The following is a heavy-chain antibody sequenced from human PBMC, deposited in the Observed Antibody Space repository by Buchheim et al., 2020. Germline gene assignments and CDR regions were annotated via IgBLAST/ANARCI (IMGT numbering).Heavy chain of an antibody. CDR3: TRRMMTTVVDY. Sequence: EVQVVESGGGLVQPGGSLTLSCVGSGFTFSGSAIHWVRQAPGKGLEWVGRIRSKANSHATAYAESVKGRFTISRDDSENTAYLQMNSLKVEDTAVYYCTRRMMTTVVDYWGQGTL. CDR2: IRSKANSHAT. J-gene: IGHJ4*01. CDR1: GFTFSGSA. V-gene: IGHV3-73*02. D-gene: IGHD4-23*01.